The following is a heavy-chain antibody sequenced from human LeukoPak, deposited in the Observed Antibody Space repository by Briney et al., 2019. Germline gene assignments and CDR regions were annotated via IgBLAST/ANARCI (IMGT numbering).Heavy chain of an antibody. V-gene: IGHV1-2*02. CDR2: IIPNSGGT. CDR1: GYTFTGYY. Sequence: EASVKVSCKASGYTFTGYYMHWVRQAPGQGLEWMGWIIPNSGGTNYAQKFQGRVTMTRDTSISTAYMELSRLRSDDTAVYYCARDKRYGGYSGYDGVDPWGQGTLVTVSS. D-gene: IGHD5-12*01. CDR3: ARDKRYGGYSGYDGVDP. J-gene: IGHJ5*02.